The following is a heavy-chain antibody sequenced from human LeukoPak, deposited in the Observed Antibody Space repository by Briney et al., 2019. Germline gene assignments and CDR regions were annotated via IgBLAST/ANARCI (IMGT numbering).Heavy chain of an antibody. D-gene: IGHD6-19*01. CDR2: ISYDGSNK. J-gene: IGHJ4*02. Sequence: GGSLRLSCAASGFIFSSYEMNWVRHAPGKGLEWVAVISYDGSNKYYADSVKGRFTISRDNSKNTLYLQMNSLRAEDTAVYYCARGSIAVAGGFDYWGQGTLVTVSS. V-gene: IGHV3-30*04. CDR3: ARGSIAVAGGFDY. CDR1: GFIFSSYE.